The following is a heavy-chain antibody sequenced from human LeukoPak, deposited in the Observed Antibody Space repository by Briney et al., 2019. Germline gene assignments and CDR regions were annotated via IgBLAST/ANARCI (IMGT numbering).Heavy chain of an antibody. J-gene: IGHJ3*02. Sequence: SETLSLTCTVSGGSISSSSYYWGWIRQPPGKGLEWIASISYSGSAYYSTSLKSRLTISVDTSKNQFSLKLSSVTAADTAVYYCARDLSDYYGSGSYRPIDAFDIWGQGTMVTVSS. CDR1: GGSISSSSYY. CDR3: ARDLSDYYGSGSYRPIDAFDI. V-gene: IGHV4-39*02. CDR2: ISYSGSA. D-gene: IGHD3-10*01.